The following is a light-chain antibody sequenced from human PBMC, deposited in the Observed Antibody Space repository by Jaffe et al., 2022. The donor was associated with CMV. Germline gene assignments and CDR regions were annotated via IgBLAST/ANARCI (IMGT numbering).Light chain of an antibody. CDR3: CSRDRSGNRV. J-gene: IGLJ3*02. Sequence: SSELTQDPAVSVVLGQTVRITCQGDSLRSYFASWYQQRPGQAPVLVIHERSKRPSGIPDRFSGSGSDITASLTITGAQADDEADYYCCSRDRSGNRVFGGGTKLTVL. CDR2: ERS. V-gene: IGLV3-19*01. CDR1: SLRSYF.